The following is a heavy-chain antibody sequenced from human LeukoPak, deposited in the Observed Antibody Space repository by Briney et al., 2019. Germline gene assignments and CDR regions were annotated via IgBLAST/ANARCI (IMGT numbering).Heavy chain of an antibody. CDR2: IHYTGST. D-gene: IGHD3-10*01. Sequence: SETLSLTCTVSGGSIRGYYWSWIRQPPGKGLEWIGYIHYTGSTDYSPSLKSRVTISVDTSKNQFSLNLSSVTAADTAVYYCARGYGSGSYNNFNHWGQGILVTVSS. J-gene: IGHJ4*02. V-gene: IGHV4-59*01. CDR3: ARGYGSGSYNNFNH. CDR1: GGSIRGYY.